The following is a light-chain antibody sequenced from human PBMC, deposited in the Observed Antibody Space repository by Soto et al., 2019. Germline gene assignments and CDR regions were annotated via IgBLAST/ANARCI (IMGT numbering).Light chain of an antibody. CDR3: QQRSNWPLT. CDR1: QSVSSY. CDR2: DAS. Sequence: EIVLTQSPATLSLSPGERATLSCRASQSVSSYLAWYQQKPCQAPRLLIYDASNSATGIPARFSGSGSGTDFTLTISSLEPEDFAVYYCQQRSNWPLTFGPGTKVDIK. V-gene: IGKV3-11*01. J-gene: IGKJ3*01.